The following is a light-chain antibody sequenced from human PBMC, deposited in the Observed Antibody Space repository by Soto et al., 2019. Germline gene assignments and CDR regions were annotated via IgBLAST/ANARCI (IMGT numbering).Light chain of an antibody. J-gene: IGLJ3*02. Sequence: HSVLTQPASVSGSPGQSITISCTGTSSDVGTYNLVSWYRQHPGKAPKLMIYEDSKRPSGVSNRFSGSKSGNTASLTISGLQAEDEADYYCCAYAGSSTWVFGGGTKVTVL. V-gene: IGLV2-23*01. CDR3: CAYAGSSTWV. CDR2: EDS. CDR1: SSDVGTYNL.